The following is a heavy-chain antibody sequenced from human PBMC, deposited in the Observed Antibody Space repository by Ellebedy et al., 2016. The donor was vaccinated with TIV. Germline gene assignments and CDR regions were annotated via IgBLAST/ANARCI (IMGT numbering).Heavy chain of an antibody. D-gene: IGHD6-19*01. CDR3: ARDQWLGRAYYFDY. Sequence: GESLKISCAASGFTFSNYWMSWVRQAPGKGLEWVANIKQDGSEKYYVDSVEGRFSISRDNAKKSMYLKMNSLRDEDTAVYYCARDQWLGRAYYFDYWGQGTLLTVSS. J-gene: IGHJ4*02. V-gene: IGHV3-7*01. CDR1: GFTFSNYW. CDR2: IKQDGSEK.